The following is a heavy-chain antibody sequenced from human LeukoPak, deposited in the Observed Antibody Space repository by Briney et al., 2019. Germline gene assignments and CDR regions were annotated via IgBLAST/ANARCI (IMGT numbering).Heavy chain of an antibody. D-gene: IGHD3-9*01. CDR3: ARALRYFDWLLEYHFDY. CDR2: INPNSGGT. CDR1: GYTSTGYY. J-gene: IGHJ4*02. Sequence: ASVKVSCKASGYTSTGYYMHWVRQAPGQGLEWMGWINPNSGGTNYAQKFQGRVTMTRDTSISTAYMELSRLRSDDTAVYYCARALRYFDWLLEYHFDYWGQGTLVTVSS. V-gene: IGHV1-2*02.